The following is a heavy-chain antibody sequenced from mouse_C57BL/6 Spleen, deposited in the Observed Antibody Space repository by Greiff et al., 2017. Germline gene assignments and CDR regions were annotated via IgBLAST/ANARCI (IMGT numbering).Heavy chain of an antibody. D-gene: IGHD1-1*01. Sequence: EVHLVESGGGLVQPKGSLKLSCAASGFSFNTYAMNWVRQAPGKGLEWVARIRSKSNNYATYYADSVKDRFTISRDDSESMLYLQMNSLKAEDTAMYYCVRNYYGSSYCDYWGQGTTLTVSS. V-gene: IGHV10-1*01. CDR2: IRSKSNNYAT. CDR1: GFSFNTYA. J-gene: IGHJ2*01. CDR3: VRNYYGSSYCDY.